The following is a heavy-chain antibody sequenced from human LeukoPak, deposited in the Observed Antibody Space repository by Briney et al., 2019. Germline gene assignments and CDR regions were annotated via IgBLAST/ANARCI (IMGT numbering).Heavy chain of an antibody. J-gene: IGHJ4*02. CDR2: ISGDGGST. D-gene: IGHD4-23*01. V-gene: IGHV3-43*02. CDR3: ASTTVADFDY. Sequence: QPGGSLRLSCAASGFTFDDYAMQWVRQAPGKGLEWVSLISGDGGSTYYADSVKGRFTISRGNSKNSLYLQMNSLRTEDTALYYCASTTVADFDYWGQGTLVTVSS. CDR1: GFTFDDYA.